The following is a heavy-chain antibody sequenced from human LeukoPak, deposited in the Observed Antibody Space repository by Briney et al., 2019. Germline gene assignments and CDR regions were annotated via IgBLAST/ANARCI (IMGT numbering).Heavy chain of an antibody. J-gene: IGHJ4*02. CDR3: VRDLDSYGSY. Sequence: GGSLRLSCAASGFTVSTSYMSWVRQAPGKGLEWVSVIYIGDSTYYADSVKGRFTISRDNSKNTLYLQMNSLRAEDTAVYYCVRDLDSYGSYWGQGTLVTVSS. V-gene: IGHV3-53*01. CDR2: IYIGDST. CDR1: GFTVSTSY. D-gene: IGHD5-18*01.